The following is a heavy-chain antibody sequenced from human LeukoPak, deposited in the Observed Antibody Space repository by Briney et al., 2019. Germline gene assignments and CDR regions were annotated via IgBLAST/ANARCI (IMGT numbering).Heavy chain of an antibody. Sequence: SETLSLTCTVSGYSISSGYYWGWIRPPPGKGLEWIGSIYHSGSTYYNPSLKSRVTISVDTSKNQFSLKLSSVTAADTAVYYCARDDPTWELRPWGQGTLVTVSS. CDR2: IYHSGST. D-gene: IGHD1-26*01. V-gene: IGHV4-38-2*02. J-gene: IGHJ5*02. CDR3: ARDDPTWELRP. CDR1: GYSISSGYY.